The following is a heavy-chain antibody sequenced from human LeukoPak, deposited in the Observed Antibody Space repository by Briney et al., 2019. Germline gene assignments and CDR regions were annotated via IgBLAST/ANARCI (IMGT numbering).Heavy chain of an antibody. J-gene: IGHJ4*02. CDR1: GFTFSSYA. Sequence: GGSLRLSCAASGFTFSSYAMHWVRQAPGKGLEWVAIISYDGSNKYFADSVKGRFTISRDNSKSTLYLQMNSLRAEDTAVYYCARSKSSSSPNFDYWGQGTLVTVSS. CDR3: ARSKSSSSPNFDY. CDR2: ISYDGSNK. D-gene: IGHD6-6*01. V-gene: IGHV3-30-3*01.